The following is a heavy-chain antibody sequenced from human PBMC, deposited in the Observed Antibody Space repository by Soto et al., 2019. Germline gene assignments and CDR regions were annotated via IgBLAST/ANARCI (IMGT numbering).Heavy chain of an antibody. CDR3: ARGYCSGGSCYHLDY. CDR2: ISAYNGNT. D-gene: IGHD2-15*01. CDR1: GYTFTSYG. J-gene: IGHJ4*02. Sequence: ASVKVSCKASGYTFTSYGICWVRQAPGQGLEWMGWISAYNGNTNYAQKLQGRVTMTTDTSTSTAYMELRSLRSDDTAVYYCARGYCSGGSCYHLDYWGQGTLVTVSS. V-gene: IGHV1-18*01.